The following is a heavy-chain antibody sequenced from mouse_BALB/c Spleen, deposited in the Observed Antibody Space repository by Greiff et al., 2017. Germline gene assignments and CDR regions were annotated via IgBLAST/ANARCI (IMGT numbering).Heavy chain of an antibody. Sequence: EVNLVESGGGLVQPGGSLRLSCATSGFTFTDYYMSWVRQPPGKALEWLGFIRNKANGYTTEYSASVKGRFTISRDNSQSILYLQMNTLRAEDSATYYCARDLYGNYEGFAYWGQGTLVTVSA. D-gene: IGHD2-1*01. CDR3: ARDLYGNYEGFAY. CDR2: IRNKANGYTT. J-gene: IGHJ3*01. V-gene: IGHV7-3*02. CDR1: GFTFTDYY.